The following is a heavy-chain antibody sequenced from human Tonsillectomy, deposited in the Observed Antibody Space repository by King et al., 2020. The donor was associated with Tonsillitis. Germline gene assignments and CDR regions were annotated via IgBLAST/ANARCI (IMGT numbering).Heavy chain of an antibody. CDR2: ISWNSVTT. CDR1: GFTFYVYA. Sequence: VQLVESGGGLVQPGRSLRLSCAASGFTFYVYAMHWVRQAPGEGLEWVSGISWNSVTTGYAGSVKGRFIISRDNGKNPLYLQMNTLRAEDTALYYCAKDNHDFWSGSALDYWGQGTLVTVSS. J-gene: IGHJ4*02. V-gene: IGHV3-9*01. D-gene: IGHD3-3*01. CDR3: AKDNHDFWSGSALDY.